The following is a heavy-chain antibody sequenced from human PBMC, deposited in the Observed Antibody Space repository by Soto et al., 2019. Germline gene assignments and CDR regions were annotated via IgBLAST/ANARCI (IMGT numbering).Heavy chain of an antibody. V-gene: IGHV1-2*04. Sequence: GASVKVCCKDSGYTYNGYYIHWVRQAHKQGLEWMGWINPNSGGTNYAQKFQGWVTMTRDTSISTAYMELSRLRSDDTAVYYCARVGNTGLGELSYAFDIWGQGTMVTVSS. CDR2: INPNSGGT. J-gene: IGHJ3*02. CDR1: GYTYNGYY. CDR3: ARVGNTGLGELSYAFDI. D-gene: IGHD3-16*02.